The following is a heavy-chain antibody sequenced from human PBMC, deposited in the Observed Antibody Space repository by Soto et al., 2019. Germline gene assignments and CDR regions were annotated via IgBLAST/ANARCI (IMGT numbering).Heavy chain of an antibody. Sequence: ASVKVSRKASGYTFTSYDINWVRQATGQGLEWMGWMNRISGNTGYAKKFQGRVTMTRNTSISTAYMELSSLRSEDTAVYYCARSGGRLAAARSNFDYWGQGTLVTVSS. CDR3: ARSGGRLAAARSNFDY. D-gene: IGHD6-13*01. CDR2: MNRISGNT. CDR1: GYTFTSYD. J-gene: IGHJ4*02. V-gene: IGHV1-8*01.